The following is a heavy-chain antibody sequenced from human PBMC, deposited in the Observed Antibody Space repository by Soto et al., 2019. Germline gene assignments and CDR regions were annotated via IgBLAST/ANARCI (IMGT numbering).Heavy chain of an antibody. CDR1: GGTFSSYA. J-gene: IGHJ4*02. V-gene: IGHV1-69*01. D-gene: IGHD2-8*02. CDR3: AREFLQAPTPTGGYDY. Sequence: HVQLVQSGAEVKKPGSSVKVSCKASGGTFSSYAISWVRQAPGQGLEWMGGIIPIFGTANYAQKFQGRVTITADESTSTAYMELSSLRSEDTAVYYCAREFLQAPTPTGGYDYWGQGTLVTVSS. CDR2: IIPIFGTA.